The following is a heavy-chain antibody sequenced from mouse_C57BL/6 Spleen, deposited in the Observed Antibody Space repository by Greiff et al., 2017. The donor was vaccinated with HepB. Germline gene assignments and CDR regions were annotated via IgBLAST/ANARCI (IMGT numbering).Heavy chain of an antibody. V-gene: IGHV5-4*03. D-gene: IGHD2-1*01. CDR3: ARGRDDGIYFDY. J-gene: IGHJ2*01. Sequence: EVKLVESGGGLVKPGGSLKLSCAASGFTFSSYAMSWVRQTPEKRLEWVATISDGGSYTYYPDNVKGRFTISRDNAKNNLYLQMSHLKSEDTAMYYCARGRDDGIYFDYWGQGTTLTVSS. CDR2: ISDGGSYT. CDR1: GFTFSSYA.